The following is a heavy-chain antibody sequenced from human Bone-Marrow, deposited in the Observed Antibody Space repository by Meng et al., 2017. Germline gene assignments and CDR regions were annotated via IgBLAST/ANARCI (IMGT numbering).Heavy chain of an antibody. J-gene: IGHJ3*02. CDR2: INPKSGDT. CDR1: GYTFPDYW. Sequence: ASVKVSCKASGYTFPDYWLHWVRRAPGQGLEWMGRINPKSGDTHYAQRFQGRVTMTGDTSISTAYMELSGLRSDDTAVYYCARDPDPNPYSGSYYPIWGQGTMVTVSS. V-gene: IGHV1-2*06. D-gene: IGHD1-26*01. CDR3: ARDPDPNPYSGSYYPI.